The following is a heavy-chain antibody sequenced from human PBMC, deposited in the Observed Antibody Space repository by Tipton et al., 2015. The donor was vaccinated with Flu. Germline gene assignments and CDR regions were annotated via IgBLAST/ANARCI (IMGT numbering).Heavy chain of an antibody. CDR1: GGSISSHY. CDR3: AREWGDAFDI. Sequence: LVQSSETLSLTCTVSGGSISSHYWSWIRQPPGKGLEWIGYIYCSGSISYNPSLKSRVTISVDTSKNQFSLKLSSVTAADTAVYYCAREWGDAFDIWGQGTMVTVSS. J-gene: IGHJ3*02. V-gene: IGHV4-59*11. D-gene: IGHD3-16*01. CDR2: IYCSGSI.